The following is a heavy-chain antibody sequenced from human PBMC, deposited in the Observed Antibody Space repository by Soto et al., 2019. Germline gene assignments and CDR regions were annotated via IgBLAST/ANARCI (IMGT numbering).Heavy chain of an antibody. CDR1: GFTFSSYG. CDR3: AKEGGLSGSYYISSSYYFDY. CDR2: ISYDGSNT. Sequence: QVQLVESGRGVVQPGRSLRLSCVASGFTFSSYGMHWVRQAPGKGLEWVAIISYDGSNTYYADSVKGRFTISRDNSKNTRYLQMNSMRAEDTSVYYCAKEGGLSGSYYISSSYYFDYWGQGTLVTVSS. J-gene: IGHJ4*02. V-gene: IGHV3-30*18. D-gene: IGHD1-26*01.